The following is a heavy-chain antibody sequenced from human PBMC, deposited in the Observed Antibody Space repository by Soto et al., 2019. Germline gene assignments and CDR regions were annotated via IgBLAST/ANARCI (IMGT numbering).Heavy chain of an antibody. CDR1: GGSISSGGYY. V-gene: IGHV4-31*03. D-gene: IGHD5-18*01. J-gene: IGHJ6*02. CDR2: IYYSGST. CDR3: VWDTAMAQRNYYYYGMDV. Sequence: SETLSLTCTVSGGSISSGGYYWSWIRQHPGKSLEWIGYIYYSGSTYYNPSLKSRVTISVDTSKNQFSLKLSSVTAADTALFYCVWDTAMAQRNYYYYGMDVWGQGTTITVSS.